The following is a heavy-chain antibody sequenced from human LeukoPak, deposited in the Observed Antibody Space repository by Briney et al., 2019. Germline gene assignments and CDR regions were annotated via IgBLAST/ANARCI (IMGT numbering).Heavy chain of an antibody. CDR1: GGSFSGYY. Sequence: SETLSLTCAVYGGSFSGYYWSWIRQPPGKGLEWIGVINHSGSTNYNPSLKSRVTISVDTSKNQFSLKLSSVTAADTAVYYCARGALSPDIRVVTEPYYYYMDVWGKGTTVTVSS. CDR3: ARGALSPDIRVVTEPYYYYMDV. CDR2: INHSGST. D-gene: IGHD3-3*01. V-gene: IGHV4-34*01. J-gene: IGHJ6*03.